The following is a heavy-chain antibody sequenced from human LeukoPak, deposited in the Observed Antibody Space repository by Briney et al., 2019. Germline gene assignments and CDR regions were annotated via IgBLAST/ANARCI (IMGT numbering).Heavy chain of an antibody. Sequence: QAGGSLRLSCAASGFTFSSYGMSWVRQAPGKGLEWVSAISGSGGSTYYADSVKGRFTISRDNSKNTLYLQMNSLRAEDTAVYYCAKDPLIWFGESNIHSGQGTLVTVSS. D-gene: IGHD3-10*01. CDR1: GFTFSSYG. J-gene: IGHJ4*02. CDR2: ISGSGGST. CDR3: AKDPLIWFGESNIH. V-gene: IGHV3-23*01.